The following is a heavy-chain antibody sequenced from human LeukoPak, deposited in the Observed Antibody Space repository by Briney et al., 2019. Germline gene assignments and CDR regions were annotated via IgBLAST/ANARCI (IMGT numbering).Heavy chain of an antibody. CDR1: GGSIGSHY. CDR2: VYDIGST. CDR3: ARDTRWNYSPLLDY. J-gene: IGHJ4*02. D-gene: IGHD1-7*01. Sequence: SETLSLTCTVSGGSIGSHYWTWIRQTPGKGLEWIGYVYDIGSTKYNPSLKSRVTISVDTSKNQFSLKLSSVTAADTAVYYCARDTRWNYSPLLDYWGQGTLVTVSS. V-gene: IGHV4-59*11.